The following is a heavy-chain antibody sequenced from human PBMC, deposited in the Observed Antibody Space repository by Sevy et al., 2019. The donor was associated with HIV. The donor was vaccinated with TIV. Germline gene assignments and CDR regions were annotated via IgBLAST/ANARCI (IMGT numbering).Heavy chain of an antibody. CDR2: ISYDGSSK. CDR3: ARSTFVDTAMAKRKHYYYYGMDV. V-gene: IGHV3-30-3*01. CDR1: GFTFSSYA. J-gene: IGHJ6*02. Sequence: GGSLRLSCAASGFTFSSYAMHWVRQAPGKGLEWVAVISYDGSSKYYADSVKGRFTISRDNSKNTLYLQMNSLRAEDTAVYYCARSTFVDTAMAKRKHYYYYGMDVWGQGTTVTVSS. D-gene: IGHD5-18*01.